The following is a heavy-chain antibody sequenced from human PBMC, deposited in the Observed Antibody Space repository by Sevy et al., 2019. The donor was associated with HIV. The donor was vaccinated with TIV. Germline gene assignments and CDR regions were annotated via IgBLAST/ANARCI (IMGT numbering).Heavy chain of an antibody. CDR1: GFTFSTYG. CDR3: VKGLGMVQGALMSDDV. CDR2: IRYDGSTR. Sequence: GGSLRLSCAASGFTFSTYGMHWVRQAPGKGLEWVTFIRYDGSTRYYADSVKGRFTVSRDNFKNTLYLQLNSRRAEDTAVYYCVKGLGMVQGALMSDDVWGQGTMVTVSS. D-gene: IGHD3-10*01. V-gene: IGHV3-30*02. J-gene: IGHJ3*01.